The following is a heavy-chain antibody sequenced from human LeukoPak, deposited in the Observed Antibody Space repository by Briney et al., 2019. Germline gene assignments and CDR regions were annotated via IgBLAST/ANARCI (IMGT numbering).Heavy chain of an antibody. J-gene: IGHJ4*02. CDR2: IWYDASNK. CDR3: AKDRTKFEQFFDY. CDR1: GFTFSSFG. V-gene: IGHV3-33*06. Sequence: GGSLRLSCAASGFTFSSFGMHWVRQAPGKGLEWVAVIWYDASNKYYADSVKGRFTISRDNSKNTLFLQMNSLRAEDTAVYYCAKDRTKFEQFFDYWGQGTLVTVSS. D-gene: IGHD1-1*01.